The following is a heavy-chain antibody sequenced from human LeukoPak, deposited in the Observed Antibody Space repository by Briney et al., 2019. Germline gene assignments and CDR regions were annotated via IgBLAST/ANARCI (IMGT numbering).Heavy chain of an antibody. Sequence: GGSLRLSCAASGFTFSDYYMSWIRQAPGRGLEWVSYISSSGSTIYYADSVKGRFTISRDNAKNSLYLQMNSLRAEDTAVYYCARTVVRGVIYFDYWGQGTLVTVSS. V-gene: IGHV3-11*01. J-gene: IGHJ4*02. D-gene: IGHD3-10*01. CDR3: ARTVVRGVIYFDY. CDR2: ISSSGSTI. CDR1: GFTFSDYY.